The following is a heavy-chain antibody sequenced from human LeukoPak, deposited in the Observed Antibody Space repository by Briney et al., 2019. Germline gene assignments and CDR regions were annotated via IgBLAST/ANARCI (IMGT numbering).Heavy chain of an antibody. Sequence: ASVKVSCKASGYTFSYYNIHWVQYAPGKGLEWMGRIDTEDGETIYAERFQGRVTITADTSTNTAYMELTSLRSDDTAVYYCTADRVDRSFVVWLKGTAVSVSS. CDR2: IDTEDGET. V-gene: IGHV1-69-2*01. CDR1: GYTFSYYN. CDR3: TADRVDRSFVV. D-gene: IGHD3-10*01. J-gene: IGHJ6*04.